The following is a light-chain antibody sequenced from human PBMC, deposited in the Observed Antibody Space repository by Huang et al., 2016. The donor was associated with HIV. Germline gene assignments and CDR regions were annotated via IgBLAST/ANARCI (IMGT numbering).Light chain of an antibody. Sequence: DIQMTQSPSSLSASVGDRVTITCQASHGIRNYLNWYQQKPGKAPKLLIFDASNLQTGVPSRFSGSGSGTDFTFTISSLQTEDIATYYCQQFNDLPLTFGGGTKVEI. CDR1: HGIRNY. CDR2: DAS. V-gene: IGKV1-33*01. CDR3: QQFNDLPLT. J-gene: IGKJ4*01.